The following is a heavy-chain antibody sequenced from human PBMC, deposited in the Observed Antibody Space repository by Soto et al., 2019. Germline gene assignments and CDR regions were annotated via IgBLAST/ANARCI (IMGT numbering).Heavy chain of an antibody. V-gene: IGHV3-66*01. Sequence: EGSLRLSCAASGFTVSTDWMYWVRQAPGKGLEWVSLIKSGGNTYYADSVEGRFTISRDNSKNTVYLQMNSLRAEDTAVYYCVRENYYYGTDVWGQGTTVTVSS. J-gene: IGHJ6*02. CDR3: VRENYYYGTDV. CDR1: GFTVSTDW. CDR2: IKSGGNT.